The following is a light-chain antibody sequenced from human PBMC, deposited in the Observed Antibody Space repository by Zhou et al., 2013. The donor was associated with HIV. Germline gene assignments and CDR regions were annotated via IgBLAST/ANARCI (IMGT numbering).Light chain of an antibody. V-gene: IGKV3-20*01. CDR1: QTVRYNY. J-gene: IGKJ5*01. CDR3: QQYGSSSIT. CDR2: DAS. Sequence: EIVLTQSPGTLSLSSGERATLSCRASQTVRYNYLAWYQQIPGQAPKLLIYDASSRATGIPDRFSGSGSGTDFTLTISRLEPEDFAVYYCQQYGSSSITFGQGTRLEIK.